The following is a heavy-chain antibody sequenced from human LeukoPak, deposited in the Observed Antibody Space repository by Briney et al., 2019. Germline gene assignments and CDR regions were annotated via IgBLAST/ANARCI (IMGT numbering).Heavy chain of an antibody. V-gene: IGHV3-30-3*01. CDR2: ISYDGSNK. J-gene: IGHJ4*02. CDR1: GFTFSSYT. Sequence: PGGSLRLSCAASGFTFSSYTIHWVRQAPGKGLEWVTIISYDGSNKYYADSVKGRFTISRDNSKNTLYLQMNSLRAEDTAVYYCAKDGAGYFDYWGQGTLVTVSS. D-gene: IGHD1-26*01. CDR3: AKDGAGYFDY.